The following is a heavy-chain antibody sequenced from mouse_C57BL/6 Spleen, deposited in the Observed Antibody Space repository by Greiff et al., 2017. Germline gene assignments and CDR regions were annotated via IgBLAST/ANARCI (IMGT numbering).Heavy chain of an antibody. Sequence: QVHVKQPGTELVKPGASVKLSCKASGYTFTSYWMHWVKQRPGQGLEWIGNINPSNGGTNYNEKFKSKATLTVDKSSSTAYMQLSSLTSEDSAVYYCARSPIVTTWDAMDYWGQGTSVTVSS. D-gene: IGHD2-5*01. CDR3: ARSPIVTTWDAMDY. CDR1: GYTFTSYW. V-gene: IGHV1-53*01. CDR2: INPSNGGT. J-gene: IGHJ4*01.